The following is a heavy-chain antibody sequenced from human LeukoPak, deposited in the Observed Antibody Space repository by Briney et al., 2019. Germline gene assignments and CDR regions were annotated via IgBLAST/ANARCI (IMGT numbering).Heavy chain of an antibody. CDR3: ARGLYYDSSGYYYGWFDP. CDR1: GGSISSGNYY. D-gene: IGHD3-22*01. J-gene: IGHJ5*02. Sequence: SETLSLTCTVSGGSISSGNYYWGWIRQPAGKGLEWIGRIYTSGSTNYNPSLKSRVTILVDTSKNQFSLKLSSVTAADTAVYYSARGLYYDSSGYYYGWFDPWGQGTLVTVSS. V-gene: IGHV4-61*02. CDR2: IYTSGST.